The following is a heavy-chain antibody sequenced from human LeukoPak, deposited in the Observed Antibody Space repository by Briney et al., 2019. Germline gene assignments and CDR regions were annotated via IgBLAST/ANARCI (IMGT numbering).Heavy chain of an antibody. CDR3: ARHPQWAATGSFDS. CDR1: GGSISSYY. CDR2: IHYTGST. Sequence: SETLSLTCTVSGGSISSYYWSWIRRPPGKGLEWIGYIHYTGSTNYNPSLESRVTISVDTSKNQLSLRLSSVTAADTAVYYCARHPQWAATGSFDSWGQGTLVTVSS. V-gene: IGHV4-59*08. J-gene: IGHJ4*02. D-gene: IGHD6-13*01.